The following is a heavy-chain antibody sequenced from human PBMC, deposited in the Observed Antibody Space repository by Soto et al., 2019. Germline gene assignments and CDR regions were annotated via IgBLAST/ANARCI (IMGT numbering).Heavy chain of an antibody. CDR1: GFTFSSYG. Sequence: QVQLVESGGGVVQPGRSLRLSCAASGFTFSSYGMHWVRQAPGKGLEWVAVIWYDGSNKYYADSVKGRFTISRDNSKNTLYLQRNSLRAEDTAVYYCARDLRGIVATIRYYYYGMDVWGQGTTVTVSS. V-gene: IGHV3-33*01. J-gene: IGHJ6*02. CDR2: IWYDGSNK. D-gene: IGHD5-12*01. CDR3: ARDLRGIVATIRYYYYGMDV.